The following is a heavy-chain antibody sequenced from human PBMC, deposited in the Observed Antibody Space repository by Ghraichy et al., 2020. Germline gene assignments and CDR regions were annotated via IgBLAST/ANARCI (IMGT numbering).Heavy chain of an antibody. CDR1: GGSISSYY. CDR2: IYYSGST. Sequence: SETLSLTCTVSGGSISSYYWSWIRQPPGKGLELIGYIYYSGSTNYNPSLKSRVTISVDTSKNQFSLKLSSVTAADTAVYYCARYSGSYQLPNPLFDYWGQGTLVPVSA. CDR3: ARYSGSYQLPNPLFDY. J-gene: IGHJ4*02. V-gene: IGHV4-59*01. D-gene: IGHD2-2*01.